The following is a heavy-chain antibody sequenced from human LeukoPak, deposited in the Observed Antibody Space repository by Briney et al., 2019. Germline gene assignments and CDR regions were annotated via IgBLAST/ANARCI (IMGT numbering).Heavy chain of an antibody. CDR3: ARDSDSGSYRDDY. Sequence: GGSLSLSCAASGFTFRNDWMHWVRQAPGKWLVWVSLTNSDGSNTIYADSVKGRFTVSRDNAKSTLYLQMSSLRAEDTAVYYYARDSDSGSYRDDYRGQGTLVTVSS. J-gene: IGHJ4*02. V-gene: IGHV3-74*01. D-gene: IGHD1-26*01. CDR1: GFTFRNDW. CDR2: TNSDGSNT.